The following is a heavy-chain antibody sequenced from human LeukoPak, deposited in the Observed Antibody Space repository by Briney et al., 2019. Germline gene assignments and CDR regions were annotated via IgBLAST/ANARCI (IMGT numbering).Heavy chain of an antibody. D-gene: IGHD6-6*01. CDR2: ISYDGSNK. J-gene: IGHJ4*02. V-gene: IGHV3-30*18. CDR3: AKGRVAARPNYFDY. CDR1: GFTFSSYS. Sequence: GGTLRLSCAASGFTFSSYSMNWVRQAPGKGLEWVAVISYDGSNKYYADSVKGRFTISRDNSKNTLYLQMNSLRAEDTAVYYCAKGRVAARPNYFDYWGQGTLVTVSS.